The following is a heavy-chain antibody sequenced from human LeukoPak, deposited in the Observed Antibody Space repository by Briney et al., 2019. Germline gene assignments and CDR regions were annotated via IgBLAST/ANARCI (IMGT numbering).Heavy chain of an antibody. D-gene: IGHD6-19*01. Sequence: ASVKVSCKASGYTFTGYYMHWVRQAPGQGLEWMGWINPNSGGTNYAQKFQGRVTMTRDTSISTAYMELSRLRSDGTAVYYCARDRWWLVPSDAFDIWGQGTMVTVSS. CDR1: GYTFTGYY. V-gene: IGHV1-2*02. CDR3: ARDRWWLVPSDAFDI. CDR2: INPNSGGT. J-gene: IGHJ3*02.